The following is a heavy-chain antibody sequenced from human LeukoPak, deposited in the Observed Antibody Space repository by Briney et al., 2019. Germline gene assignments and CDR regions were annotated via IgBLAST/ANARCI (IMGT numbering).Heavy chain of an antibody. D-gene: IGHD6-13*01. Sequence: GGSLRLSCAASGFTFSTYAMSWVRQAPGRGLEWVSAISGSGGSTYHADSVKGRFTISRDSSKNTMYLQMNSLRAEDTAIYYCARVIRAAAGKGYFGHWGQGTLVTVSS. CDR1: GFTFSTYA. J-gene: IGHJ4*02. V-gene: IGHV3-23*01. CDR2: ISGSGGST. CDR3: ARVIRAAAGKGYFGH.